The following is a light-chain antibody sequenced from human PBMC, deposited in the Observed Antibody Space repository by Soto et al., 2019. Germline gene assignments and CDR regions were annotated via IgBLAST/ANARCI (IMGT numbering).Light chain of an antibody. CDR1: QGVSTSY. Sequence: EIVLTQSPGTLSLSQGERATLSYRASQGVSTSYLSWYQQKPGQAPRLLIYGTSTRATGIPDRFSGSGSGTDFTLTISRLEPEDVAVYYCQQFAGAPPLTFGGGTKVEIK. J-gene: IGKJ4*01. CDR2: GTS. V-gene: IGKV3-20*01. CDR3: QQFAGAPPLT.